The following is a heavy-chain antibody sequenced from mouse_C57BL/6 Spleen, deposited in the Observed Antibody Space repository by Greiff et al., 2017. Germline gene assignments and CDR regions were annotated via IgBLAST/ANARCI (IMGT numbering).Heavy chain of an antibody. Sequence: EVQRVESGGGLVKPGGSLKLSCAASGFTFSSYAMSWVRQTPEKRLEWVATISDGGSYTYYPDNVKGRFTISRDNAKNNLYLQMSHLKSEDTAMYYCARDGLLRTGGWYFDVWGTGTTVTVSS. CDR3: ARDGLLRTGGWYFDV. D-gene: IGHD1-1*01. CDR1: GFTFSSYA. V-gene: IGHV5-4*01. J-gene: IGHJ1*03. CDR2: ISDGGSYT.